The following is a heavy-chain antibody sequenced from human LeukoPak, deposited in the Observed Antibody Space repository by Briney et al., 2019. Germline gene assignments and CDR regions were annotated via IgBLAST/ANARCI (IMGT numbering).Heavy chain of an antibody. D-gene: IGHD3-22*01. J-gene: IGHJ4*02. V-gene: IGHV3-66*01. Sequence: GGSLRLSCAASGFTVSSNYMSWVRQAPGKGLEWVSVIYSGGSTYYADSVKGRFTISRDNSKNTLYLQMNSLRAEDTAVYYCASNYDSSGQYFDYRGQGTLVTVSS. CDR3: ASNYDSSGQYFDY. CDR1: GFTVSSNY. CDR2: IYSGGST.